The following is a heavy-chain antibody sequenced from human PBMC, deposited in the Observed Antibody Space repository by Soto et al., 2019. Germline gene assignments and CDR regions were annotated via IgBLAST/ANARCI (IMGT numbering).Heavy chain of an antibody. D-gene: IGHD3-10*01. J-gene: IGHJ6*02. CDR2: INQSGTT. Sequence: KSSETLSLTCAVGCGSFREYYWSWIRQPPGKGLEWIGEINQSGTTHYNPSLKRRLNITIDTSKNQFSLKLTSVTAADTATYYCARDIITVIGGQIYYYFGMDVWGQGTTVTVSS. CDR1: CGSFREYY. V-gene: IGHV4-34*01. CDR3: ARDIITVIGGQIYYYFGMDV.